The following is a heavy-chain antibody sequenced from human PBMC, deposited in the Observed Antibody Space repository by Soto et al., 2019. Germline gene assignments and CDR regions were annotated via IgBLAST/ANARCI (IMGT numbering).Heavy chain of an antibody. V-gene: IGHV1-3*04. D-gene: IGHD2-8*02. CDR1: GYIFTNFA. J-gene: IGHJ4*02. CDR3: ARGWGGVALASTRLDF. CDR2: ITTGNGNT. Sequence: QVQLVQSGAEVKQPGASVRLSCKTSGYIFTNFALHWVRQAPGQRPEWMGWITTGNGNTKYSQNFQGRVTITRDTSAITAYMELSSLTSQDTAVYYCARGWGGVALASTRLDFWGQGTLVTVSS.